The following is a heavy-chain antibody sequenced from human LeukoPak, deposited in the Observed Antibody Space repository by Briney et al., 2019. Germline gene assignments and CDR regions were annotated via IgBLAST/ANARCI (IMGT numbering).Heavy chain of an antibody. CDR2: IYHSGST. CDR1: GYSISSGYY. CDR3: ARDQQYYYDSSGYYRTDWFDP. Sequence: SETLSLTCTVSGYSISSGYYWGWIRQPPGEGLEWIGSIYHSGSTYYNPSLKSRVTISVDTSKNQFSLKLSSVTAADTAVYYCARDQQYYYDSSGYYRTDWFDPWGQGTLVTVSS. D-gene: IGHD3-22*01. V-gene: IGHV4-38-2*02. J-gene: IGHJ5*02.